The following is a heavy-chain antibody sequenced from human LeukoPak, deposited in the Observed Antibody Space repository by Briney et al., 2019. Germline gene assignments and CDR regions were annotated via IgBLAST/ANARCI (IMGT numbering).Heavy chain of an antibody. Sequence: PSETLSLTCTVSGGSISSSSYYWGWIRQPPGKALEWIGEINHSGSTNYNPSLKSRVTIPVDTSKNQFSLKLSSVTAADTAVYYCARHGWAMTAILRYWGQGTLVTVSS. V-gene: IGHV4-39*01. D-gene: IGHD2-21*02. CDR2: INHSGST. CDR3: ARHGWAMTAILRY. CDR1: GGSISSSSYY. J-gene: IGHJ4*02.